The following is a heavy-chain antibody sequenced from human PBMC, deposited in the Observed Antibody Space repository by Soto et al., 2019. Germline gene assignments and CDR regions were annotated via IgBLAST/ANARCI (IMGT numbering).Heavy chain of an antibody. Sequence: QITLKESGPTVVKPTQTLTLTCSLSGFSLNTGGVGVGWIRQPPGKALEWLAVIYWDDDKSWNPSLRDRLTINRAASDHQVVLTVTNMDPVDTGTYYCARRRGGFGGGWTTPYFDYWGQGTLVTVSS. CDR3: ARRRGGFGGGWTTPYFDY. CDR1: GFSLNTGGVG. CDR2: IYWDDDK. J-gene: IGHJ4*02. D-gene: IGHD6-19*01. V-gene: IGHV2-5*02.